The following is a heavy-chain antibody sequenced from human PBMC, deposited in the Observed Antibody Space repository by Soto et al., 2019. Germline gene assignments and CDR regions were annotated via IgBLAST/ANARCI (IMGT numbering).Heavy chain of an antibody. V-gene: IGHV1-18*01. D-gene: IGHD5-12*01. J-gene: IGHJ4*02. CDR1: GYAITRYV. Sequence: ASVKVSWKTSGYAITRYVGSWVLQAPGQGLEWMGWISAYIGNTNYAQKLQGRVTMTTDTSTSTAYMELRSLRSDDTAVYYYARGGNSGYDPRWIDYWGQGTLVTVS. CDR2: ISAYIGNT. CDR3: ARGGNSGYDPRWIDY.